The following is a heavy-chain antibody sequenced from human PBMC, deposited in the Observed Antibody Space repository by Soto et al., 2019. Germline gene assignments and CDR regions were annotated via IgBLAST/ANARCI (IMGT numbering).Heavy chain of an antibody. Sequence: SVKVSCKASGGTFSSYAISWVRQAPGQGLEWMGGIIPIFGTANYAQKFQGRVTITADKSTSTAYMELSSLRSEDTAVYYCARPARWAGSSWPFDYWGQGTLVTVSS. D-gene: IGHD6-13*01. V-gene: IGHV1-69*06. J-gene: IGHJ4*02. CDR2: IIPIFGTA. CDR1: GGTFSSYA. CDR3: ARPARWAGSSWPFDY.